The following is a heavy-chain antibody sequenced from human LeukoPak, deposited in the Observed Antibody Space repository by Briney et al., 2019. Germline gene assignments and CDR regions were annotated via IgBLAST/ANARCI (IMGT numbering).Heavy chain of an antibody. J-gene: IGHJ6*03. D-gene: IGHD3-22*01. CDR1: GYTFSGSY. V-gene: IGHV1-2*02. CDR3: ARGYDSSGYDYYYYYYMDV. CDR2: INPNSDGT. Sequence: ASVKVSCKTSGYTFSGSYIHWVRQAPGQGLEWMGWINPNSDGTNYAQKFQGRVTMTRDTSISTAYMELSRLRSDDTAVYYCARGYDSSGYDYYYYYYMDVWGKGTTVTISS.